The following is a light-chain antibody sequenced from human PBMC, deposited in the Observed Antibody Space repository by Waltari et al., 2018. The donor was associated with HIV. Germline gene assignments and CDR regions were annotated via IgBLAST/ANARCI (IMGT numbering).Light chain of an antibody. J-gene: IGKJ3*01. CDR1: QDIRNY. CDR3: QQYNSLSFT. V-gene: IGKV1-33*01. CDR2: DAS. Sequence: DIQMTQSPSSLSASVGDRVTITCQASQDIRNYLNWYQQKPGKAPKLLIYDASNLEIGVPSRFSGSGYGTDFSFTIDSLQPEDIATYYCQQYNSLSFTFGPGTKLEI.